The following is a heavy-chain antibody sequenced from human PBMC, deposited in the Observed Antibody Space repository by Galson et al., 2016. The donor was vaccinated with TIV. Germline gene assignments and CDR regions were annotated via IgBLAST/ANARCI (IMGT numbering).Heavy chain of an antibody. CDR2: IWYDGVKT. CDR3: ARVRFCSSTHCLGYLDN. V-gene: IGHV3-33*07. CDR1: GFVFGTYG. D-gene: IGHD2-2*01. J-gene: IGHJ4*02. Sequence: SLRLSCAASGFVFGTYGMYWVRQAPGKGLEWVGLIWYDGVKTDYVDSVKGRFTISRDNSKNTLYLQMDRLRVEDTAVYFCARVRFCSSTHCLGYLDNWGQGAQVLGSS.